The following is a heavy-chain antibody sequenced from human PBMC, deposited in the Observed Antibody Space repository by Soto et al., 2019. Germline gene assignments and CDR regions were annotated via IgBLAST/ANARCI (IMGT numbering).Heavy chain of an antibody. D-gene: IGHD6-19*01. CDR1: GGSISSSSYY. J-gene: IGHJ3*02. CDR3: AGRIFKSSGWVDAFDI. CDR2: IYYSGST. V-gene: IGHV4-39*01. Sequence: QLQLQESGPGLVKPSETLSLTCTVSGGSISSSSYYWGWIRQPPGKGLEWIGSIYYSGSTYYNPSLKSRVTISVDTSKDQFSLKLSSVTAADTAVYYCAGRIFKSSGWVDAFDIWGQGTMVTVSS.